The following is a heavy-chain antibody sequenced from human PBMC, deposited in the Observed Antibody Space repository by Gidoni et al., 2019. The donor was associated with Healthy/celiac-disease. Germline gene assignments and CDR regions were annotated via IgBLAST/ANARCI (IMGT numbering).Heavy chain of an antibody. CDR2: IWSSSSYI. CDR3: ARDGSLTMVQGDNWFDP. Sequence: EVQLVESGGGLVKPGGSLRLSCAASGFTFSSYSMNWVRQAPGKGLEWVSSIWSSSSYIYHADSGKGRFTISRDNAKNSLYLQMNSLRAEDTAVYYCARDGSLTMVQGDNWFDPWGQGTLVTVSS. CDR1: GFTFSSYS. V-gene: IGHV3-21*01. J-gene: IGHJ5*02. D-gene: IGHD3-10*01.